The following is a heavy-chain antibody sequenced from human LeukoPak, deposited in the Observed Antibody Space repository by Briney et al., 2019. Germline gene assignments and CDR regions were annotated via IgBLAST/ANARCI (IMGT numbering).Heavy chain of an antibody. CDR3: ARAYNSHFDY. D-gene: IGHD1-1*01. Sequence: PGGSLRLSCAASGFTFSSYWVHWVRQAPGKRLVCVSRIKSDGSSTSYADSVKGRFTISRDDAKNTLYLQMNSLRAEDTAVYYCARAYNSHFDYWGQGALVTVSS. CDR1: GFTFSSYW. V-gene: IGHV3-74*01. CDR2: IKSDGSST. J-gene: IGHJ4*02.